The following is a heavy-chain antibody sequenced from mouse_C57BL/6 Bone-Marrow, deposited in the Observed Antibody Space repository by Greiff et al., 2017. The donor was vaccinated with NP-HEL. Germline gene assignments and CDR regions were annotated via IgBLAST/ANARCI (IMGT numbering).Heavy chain of an antibody. D-gene: IGHD1-1*02. CDR2: ISSGGSYT. J-gene: IGHJ4*01. CDR3: ARPNYDYYAMDY. Sequence: EVQGVESGGDLVKPGGSLKLSCAASGFTFSSYGMSLVRQTPDKRLEWVATISSGGSYTYYPDSVKGRFTISRDNAKNTLYLQMSSLKSEDTAMYYCARPNYDYYAMDYWGQGTSVTVSS. CDR1: GFTFSSYG. V-gene: IGHV5-6*01.